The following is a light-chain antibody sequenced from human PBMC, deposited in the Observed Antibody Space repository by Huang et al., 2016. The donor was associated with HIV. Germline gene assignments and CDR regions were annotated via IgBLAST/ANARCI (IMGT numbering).Light chain of an antibody. CDR3: QQYYDTPLT. Sequence: DIVMTQSPESLAVSLGERATINCRSSQSILNTDNNRDYLAWYQQKPGQPPRLLIDWASTRESGVPDRFLGTGSGTDFTLTISNLQAEDVAVYFCQQYYDTPLTFGPGTKVDIK. CDR1: QSILNTDNNRDY. CDR2: WAS. J-gene: IGKJ3*01. V-gene: IGKV4-1*01.